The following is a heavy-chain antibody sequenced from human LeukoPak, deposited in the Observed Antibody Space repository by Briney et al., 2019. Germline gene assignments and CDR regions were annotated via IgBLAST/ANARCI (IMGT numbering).Heavy chain of an antibody. D-gene: IGHD3-10*01. Sequence: ASVKVSCKAFGYTFTGYYMHWVRQAPGQGLEWMGIINPSGGSTSYAQKFQGRVTMTRDTSTSTVYMELSSLRSEDTAVYYCARDPEHYYGSGSYSRYYYMDVWGKGTTVTISS. CDR2: INPSGGST. J-gene: IGHJ6*03. CDR3: ARDPEHYYGSGSYSRYYYMDV. CDR1: GYTFTGYY. V-gene: IGHV1-46*01.